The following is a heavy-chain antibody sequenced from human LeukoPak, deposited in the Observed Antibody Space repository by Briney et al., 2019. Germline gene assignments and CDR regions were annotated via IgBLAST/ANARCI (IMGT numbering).Heavy chain of an antibody. CDR2: IIPIFGTA. CDR3: ARDRYTYYYGSGSYNAFDI. D-gene: IGHD3-10*01. CDR1: GGTFSSYA. V-gene: IGHV1-69*05. Sequence: ASVKVSCKASGGTFSSYAISWVRQAPGQGLEWMGGIIPIFGTANYAQKFQGRVTITTDESTSTAYMELSSLRSEDTAVYYCARDRYTYYYGSGSYNAFDIWGQGTMVTVSS. J-gene: IGHJ3*02.